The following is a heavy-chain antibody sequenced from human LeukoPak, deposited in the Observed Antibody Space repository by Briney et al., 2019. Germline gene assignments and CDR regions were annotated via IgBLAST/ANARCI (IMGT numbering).Heavy chain of an antibody. CDR2: IIDNGGST. Sequence: GSLRLSCAASGFTFSSDAIRGGRQPPPERRRCGSAIIDNGGSTYYTPSLKGRFTISIDNSKNTLSLKMNTLTAEDTAVSYCVKVENSVSYDYWGQGTMVTVS. V-gene: IGHV3-23*01. D-gene: IGHD1-26*01. CDR1: GFTFSSDA. CDR3: VKVENSVSYDY. J-gene: IGHJ4*02.